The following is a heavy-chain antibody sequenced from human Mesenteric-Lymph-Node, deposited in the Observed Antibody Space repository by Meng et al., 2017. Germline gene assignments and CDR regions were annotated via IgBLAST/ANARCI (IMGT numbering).Heavy chain of an antibody. J-gene: IGHJ3*02. CDR2: IKQDGSDH. V-gene: IGHV3-7*01. Sequence: GESLKISCAASGFTFNSAWLSWVRQAPGKGLEWVGNIKQDGSDHYCVDSVKGRFTISRDNAKNSLYLQMNSLRAEDTAVYYCVRGGGSFDIWGLGTMVTVSS. CDR1: GFTFNSAW. CDR3: VRGGGSFDI. D-gene: IGHD2-15*01.